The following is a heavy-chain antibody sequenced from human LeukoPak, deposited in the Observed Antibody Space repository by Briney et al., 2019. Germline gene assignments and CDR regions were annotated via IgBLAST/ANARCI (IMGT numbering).Heavy chain of an antibody. J-gene: IGHJ4*02. D-gene: IGHD2-21*02. CDR1: GFTFSSYE. CDR3: ARGLVVVTAIALYFDY. Sequence: GSLRLSCAASGFTFSSYEMNWVRQAPGKGLEWIGEINHSGSTNYNPSLKSRVTISVDTSKNQFSLKLSSVTAADTAVYYCARGLVVVTAIALYFDYWGQGTLVTVSS. CDR2: INHSGST. V-gene: IGHV4-34*01.